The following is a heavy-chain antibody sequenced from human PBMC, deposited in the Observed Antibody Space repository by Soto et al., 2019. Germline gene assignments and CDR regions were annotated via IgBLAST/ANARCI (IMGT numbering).Heavy chain of an antibody. J-gene: IGHJ4*02. CDR1: GFTFSSFS. Sequence: EVQLLESGGNLVQFGGSLRLSCVASGFTFSSFSMSWVRQAPGRGLQWVSSIYPRGSATFYADAVKGRFAISRDNSKNTGYLQKNSLRADDTAVYYCAKYRLGDSGWDIDYWGQGTLVIVSS. D-gene: IGHD1-26*01. CDR2: IYPRGSAT. V-gene: IGHV3-23*05. CDR3: AKYRLGDSGWDIDY.